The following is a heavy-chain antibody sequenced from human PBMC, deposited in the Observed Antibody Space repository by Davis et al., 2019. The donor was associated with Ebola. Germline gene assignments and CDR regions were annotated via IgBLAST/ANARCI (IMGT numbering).Heavy chain of an antibody. J-gene: IGHJ4*02. D-gene: IGHD5-12*01. CDR1: GFIFNSYS. CDR3: ARTGSGYDYYFDY. CDR2: ISSSSFTM. V-gene: IGHV3-48*02. Sequence: GGSLRLSCTASGFIFNSYSMSWVRQAPGRGLEWVSYISSSSFTMYYEDSVKGRFTISRDNAKNSLFLQMNNLRDEDTALYYCARTGSGYDYYFDYWGQGNLVTVSS.